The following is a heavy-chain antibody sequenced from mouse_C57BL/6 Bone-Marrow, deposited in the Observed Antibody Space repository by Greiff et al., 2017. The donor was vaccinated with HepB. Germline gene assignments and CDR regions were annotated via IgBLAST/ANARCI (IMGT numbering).Heavy chain of an antibody. J-gene: IGHJ1*03. CDR3: ARDAPTVGFDV. D-gene: IGHD1-1*01. V-gene: IGHV7-1*01. Sequence: EVKLMESGGGLVQSGRSLRLSCATSGFTFSDFYMEWVRQAPGKGLEWIAASRNKANDYTTEYSAAVKGRFIVSRDTYQSSLYLQMTALRAEDTAIYCCARDAPTVGFDVWGTGTTVTVSS. CDR1: GFTFSDFY. CDR2: SRNKANDYTT.